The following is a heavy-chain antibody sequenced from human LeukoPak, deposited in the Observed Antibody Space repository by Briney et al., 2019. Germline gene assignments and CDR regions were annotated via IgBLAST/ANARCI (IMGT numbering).Heavy chain of an antibody. CDR2: INPNSGGT. J-gene: IGHJ3*02. Sequence: ASVKVSCKASGYTFTGYYMHWERQAPGQGLEWMGWINPNSGGTNYAQKFQGRVTMTRDTSISTAYMELSRLRSDDTAVYYCARAPRSRDGYNKDAFDIWGQGTMVTVSS. CDR1: GYTFTGYY. D-gene: IGHD5-24*01. V-gene: IGHV1-2*02. CDR3: ARAPRSRDGYNKDAFDI.